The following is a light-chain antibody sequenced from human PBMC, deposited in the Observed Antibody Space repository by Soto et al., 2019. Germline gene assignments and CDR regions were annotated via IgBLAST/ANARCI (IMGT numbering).Light chain of an antibody. Sequence: DILLTQSPSFLSASVGDRVTITCRASQGISTYLAWYQQKPVKAPKLLIYGASTLQSGVPSRFSGSGSGTEFTLTISSLQPEDFGTYYCQQLNSYWYTFGQGTKLEI. CDR3: QQLNSYWYT. CDR2: GAS. CDR1: QGISTY. V-gene: IGKV1-9*01. J-gene: IGKJ2*01.